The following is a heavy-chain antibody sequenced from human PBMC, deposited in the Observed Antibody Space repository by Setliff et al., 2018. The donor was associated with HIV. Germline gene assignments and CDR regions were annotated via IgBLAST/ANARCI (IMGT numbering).Heavy chain of an antibody. CDR2: IYYSGST. CDR1: GGSISSSSYY. D-gene: IGHD3-9*01. J-gene: IGHJ4*02. Sequence: KTSETLSLTCTVSGGSISSSSYYWGWIRQPPGKGLEWIGYIYYSGSTYYNPSLKSRVTISVDTSKNQFSLKLRSVTAADTAVYYCARPFDWGSSHPLGYWSQGTLVTVSS. CDR3: ARPFDWGSSHPLGY. V-gene: IGHV4-39*01.